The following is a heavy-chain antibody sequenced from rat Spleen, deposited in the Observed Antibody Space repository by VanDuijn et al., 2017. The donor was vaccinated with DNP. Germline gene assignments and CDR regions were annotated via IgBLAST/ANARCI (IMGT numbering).Heavy chain of an antibody. CDR1: GFTFSDYY. V-gene: IGHV5-25*01. CDR2: ITTGGGNS. D-gene: IGHD4-3*01. J-gene: IGHJ4*01. Sequence: EVQLVESGGGLVQPGRSLKLSCAASGFTFSDYYMAWVRQAPKKGLEWVASITTGGGNSYYRDSVKGRFTISRDNAKSTLYLQMDSLRSEDTATYYCARHLYNSASMDAWGQGTSVTVSS. CDR3: ARHLYNSASMDA.